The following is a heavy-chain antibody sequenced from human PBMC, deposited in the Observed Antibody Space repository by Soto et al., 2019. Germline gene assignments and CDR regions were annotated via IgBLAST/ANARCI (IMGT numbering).Heavy chain of an antibody. V-gene: IGHV4-39*01. Sequence: SETLSLTCTVSGGSISSTDHYWGWVRQPPGKGLEWLGSIYFAGSTFHNPALKSRATISVDTSRNQFSLRLTTVTASDAAVYYCARLVFHCLRGSCDDYSFYGLDVWGQGTTVTVSS. CDR2: IYFAGST. J-gene: IGHJ6*02. D-gene: IGHD2-15*01. CDR1: GGSISSTDHY. CDR3: ARLVFHCLRGSCDDYSFYGLDV.